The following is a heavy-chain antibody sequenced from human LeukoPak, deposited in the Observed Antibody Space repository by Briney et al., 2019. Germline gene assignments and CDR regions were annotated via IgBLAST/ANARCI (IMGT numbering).Heavy chain of an antibody. CDR1: GFTFSSYA. CDR2: ISYDGSNK. V-gene: IGHV3-30-3*01. D-gene: IGHD3-22*01. Sequence: GGSLRLSCAASGFTFSSYAMHWVRQAPGKGLEWVAVISYDGSNKYYADSVKGRFTISRDNSKNTLYLQMNSLRDEDTAVYYCARADSSGFSYDAFDIWGQGTMVTVSS. CDR3: ARADSSGFSYDAFDI. J-gene: IGHJ3*02.